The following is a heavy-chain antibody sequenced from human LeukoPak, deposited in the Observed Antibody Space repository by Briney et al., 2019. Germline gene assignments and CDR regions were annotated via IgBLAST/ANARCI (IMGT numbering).Heavy chain of an antibody. CDR2: IYYSGST. CDR3: ARAVAGSWEFDY. CDR1: GGSISSYY. J-gene: IGHJ4*02. V-gene: IGHV4-59*01. Sequence: SETLSLTCTVSGGSISSYYWSWIRQPPGKGLEWIGYIYYSGSTNYNPSLKSRVTISVDTSKNQFSLKLSSVTAADTAVYYCARAVAGSWEFDYWGQGALVTVSS. D-gene: IGHD6-19*01.